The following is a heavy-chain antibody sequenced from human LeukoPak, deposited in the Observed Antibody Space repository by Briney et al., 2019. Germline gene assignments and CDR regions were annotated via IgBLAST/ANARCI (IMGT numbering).Heavy chain of an antibody. CDR3: ARASSWYALGY. CDR1: AGSISSDSYY. CDR2: IYYSGNT. J-gene: IGHJ4*02. V-gene: IGHV4-39*07. Sequence: SETLSLTCTVSAGSISSDSYYWGWIRQPPGKGLEWIGTIYYSGNTYYNPSLKSRLTISVDTSKNQFSLKLSSVTAADTAVYYCARASSWYALGYWGQGTLVTVSS. D-gene: IGHD6-13*01.